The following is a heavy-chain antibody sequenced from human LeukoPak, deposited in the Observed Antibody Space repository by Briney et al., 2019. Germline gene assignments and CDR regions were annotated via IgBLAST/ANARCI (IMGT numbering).Heavy chain of an antibody. CDR2: MIPIFGTA. J-gene: IGHJ4*02. Sequence: GASVKVSCKASGGTFSSYAISWVRQAPGQGLEWMGGMIPIFGTANYAQKFQGRVTITTDESTSTAYMELSSLRSEDTAVYYCAKDQFCSGGNCYSGHDYWGQGTLVTVSS. CDR1: GGTFSSYA. D-gene: IGHD2-15*01. CDR3: AKDQFCSGGNCYSGHDY. V-gene: IGHV1-69*05.